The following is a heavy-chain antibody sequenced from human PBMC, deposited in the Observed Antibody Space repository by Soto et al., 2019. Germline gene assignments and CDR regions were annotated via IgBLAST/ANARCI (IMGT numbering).Heavy chain of an antibody. D-gene: IGHD3-10*01. CDR1: GFRFSTYA. Sequence: PGGSLRLSCAASGFRFSTYAMSWVRQAPGKGLEWVSSISSSGSTTYYADSVKGRFTISRDNAKNSLYLQMNSLRAEDTAVYYCARVAMVRGAFYYWGQGTLVTVS. V-gene: IGHV3-23*05. CDR3: ARVAMVRGAFYY. J-gene: IGHJ4*02. CDR2: ISSSGSTT.